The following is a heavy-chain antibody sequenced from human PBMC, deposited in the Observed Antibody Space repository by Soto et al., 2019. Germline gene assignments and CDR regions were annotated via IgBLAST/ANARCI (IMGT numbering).Heavy chain of an antibody. J-gene: IGHJ4*02. CDR2: ITTDKGKT. V-gene: IGHV1-18*01. Sequence: QVQLVQSGPEVKKPGASVKVSCKTSGYTFTSFGLSWVRQAPGQGLEWMGWITTDKGKTNYAQKFQGRVTMTTDTSTRTAYKELRSLRSDDTAVYYCATRSPAFDYWGLGTLVTVSS. CDR1: GYTFTSFG. CDR3: ATRSPAFDY.